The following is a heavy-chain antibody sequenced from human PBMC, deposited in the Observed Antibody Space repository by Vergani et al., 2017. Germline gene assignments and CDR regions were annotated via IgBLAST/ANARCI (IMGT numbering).Heavy chain of an antibody. J-gene: IGHJ3*01. D-gene: IGHD3-22*01. CDR2: ISASGNA. V-gene: IGHV4-61*02. CDR1: GGSISAGYYF. Sequence: QVQLQASGPGRVKPSQTLSLTCTMSGGSISAGYYFWSWIRQPAGKGLEWLGHISASGNASHSPSLKTRVSMSVDTSKNQFSLTVTSVTAADTAIYFWARRSGGYDSGGKVHPLRTAFDVWGHGTVVTGSS. CDR3: ARRSGGYDSGGKVHPLRTAFDV.